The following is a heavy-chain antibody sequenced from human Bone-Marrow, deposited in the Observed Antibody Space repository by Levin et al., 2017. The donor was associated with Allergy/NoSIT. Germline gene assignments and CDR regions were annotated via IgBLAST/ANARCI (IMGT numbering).Heavy chain of an antibody. Sequence: SQTLSLTCTVSGASINSGSYYWTWIRQPAGQGLEWIGRISSRGITDYKASLKSRVTISVDTSKNQFSLKLSSVTAADTAVYHCAREGPQGPILTGYSALDYWGQGTQVTVSS. CDR2: ISSRGIT. CDR1: GASINSGSYY. J-gene: IGHJ4*02. CDR3: AREGPQGPILTGYSALDY. D-gene: IGHD3-9*01. V-gene: IGHV4-61*02.